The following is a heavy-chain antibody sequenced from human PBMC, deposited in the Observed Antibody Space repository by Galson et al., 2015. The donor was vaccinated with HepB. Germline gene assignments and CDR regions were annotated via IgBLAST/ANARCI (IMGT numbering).Heavy chain of an antibody. D-gene: IGHD3-9*01. CDR3: TTGIYDILTGYHLITADY. CDR2: IKSKTDGGTT. V-gene: IGHV3-15*01. CDR1: GFTFSNAW. J-gene: IGHJ4*02. Sequence: SLRLSCAASGFTFSNAWMSWVRQAPGKGLEWVGRIKSKTDGGTTDYAAPVKGRFTISRDDSKNTLYLQMNSLKTEDTAVYYCTTGIYDILTGYHLITADYWGQGTLVTVSS.